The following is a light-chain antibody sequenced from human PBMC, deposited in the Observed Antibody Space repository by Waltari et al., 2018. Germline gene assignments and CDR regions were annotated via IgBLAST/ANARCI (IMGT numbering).Light chain of an antibody. CDR1: NSDIGIYTL. Sequence: QSALTQPASVSGSPGQSIPISCTGTNSDIGIYTLSSWYQQQPGRAPKLIIFEVSKRPSGVSNRFSGSRSHNTASLTISGLQAEDEADYYCCSYTGAGTLFGGGTKLTVL. CDR2: EVS. J-gene: IGLJ3*02. CDR3: CSYTGAGTL. V-gene: IGLV2-23*02.